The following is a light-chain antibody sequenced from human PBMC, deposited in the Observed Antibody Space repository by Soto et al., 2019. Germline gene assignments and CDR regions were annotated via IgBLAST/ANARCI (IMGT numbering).Light chain of an antibody. V-gene: IGLV2-14*01. J-gene: IGLJ1*01. CDR3: QSYDSRLSGSV. CDR1: SDNVGRFSF. CDR2: EVT. Sequence: QSALTQPASVSGSPGQSITISCTGTSDNVGRFSFVSWYQQHPGKAPKLLIYEVTKRPSGVSHRFSGSKSSNTASLTISGLQTEDEADYYCQSYDSRLSGSVFGTGTKLTVL.